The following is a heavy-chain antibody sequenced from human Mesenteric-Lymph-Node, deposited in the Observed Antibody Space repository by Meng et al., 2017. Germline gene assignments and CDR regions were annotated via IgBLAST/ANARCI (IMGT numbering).Heavy chain of an antibody. CDR2: INHSGST. Sequence: QVEVTQWGAGLLKPSEALSLTFAVYGGSFSGYYWSWLRQPPGKGLEWIGEINHSGSTNYNPSLKSRVTISVDKSKNQFSLKLSSVTAADTAVYYCASSMVRGVTAGWGQGTLVTVSS. CDR3: ASSMVRGVTAG. D-gene: IGHD3-10*01. J-gene: IGHJ4*02. V-gene: IGHV4-34*02. CDR1: GGSFSGYY.